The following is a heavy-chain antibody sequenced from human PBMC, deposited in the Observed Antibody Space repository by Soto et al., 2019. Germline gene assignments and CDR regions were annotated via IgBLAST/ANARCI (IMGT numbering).Heavy chain of an antibody. Sequence: GGSLRLSCAASGFTFSSYGMHWVRQAPGKGLEWVAVISYDGSNKYYADSVKGRFTISRDNSKNTLYLQMNSLRAEDTAVYYCAKVVYYGSGSYYYYYYGMDVWGQGTTVTVSS. CDR3: AKVVYYGSGSYYYYYYGMDV. CDR1: GFTFSSYG. CDR2: ISYDGSNK. J-gene: IGHJ6*02. D-gene: IGHD3-10*01. V-gene: IGHV3-30*18.